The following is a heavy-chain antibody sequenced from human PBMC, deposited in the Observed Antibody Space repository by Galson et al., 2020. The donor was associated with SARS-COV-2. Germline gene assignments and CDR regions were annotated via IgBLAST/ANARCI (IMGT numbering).Heavy chain of an antibody. CDR3: AREVAAPCNWFDP. CDR2: ISYDGSNK. D-gene: IGHD2-15*01. V-gene: IGHV3-30*04. CDR1: GFTFSSYA. Sequence: GGSLRLSCAASGFTFSSYAMHWVRQAPGKGLEWVAVISYDGSNKYYADSVKGRFTISRDNSKNTLYLQMNSLRAEDTAVYYCAREVAAPCNWFDPWGQGTLVTVSS. J-gene: IGHJ5*02.